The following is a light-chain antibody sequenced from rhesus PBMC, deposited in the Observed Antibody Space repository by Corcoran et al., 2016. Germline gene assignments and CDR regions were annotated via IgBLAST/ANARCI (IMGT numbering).Light chain of an antibody. CDR3: QQYSSRPLT. CDR1: QGISSW. CDR2: KAS. J-gene: IGKJ3*01. V-gene: IGKV1-22*01. Sequence: DIQMTQSPSSLSASVGDTVTITCRASQGISSWLAWYQQKPGNAPKLLSYKASSLQSGVPSRFSGSGSGTDVTLTISSLQSEDFATYYCQQYSSRPLTFGPGTKLDIK.